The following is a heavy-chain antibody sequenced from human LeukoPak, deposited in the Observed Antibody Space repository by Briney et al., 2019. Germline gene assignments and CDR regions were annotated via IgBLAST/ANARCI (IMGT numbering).Heavy chain of an antibody. D-gene: IGHD5-18*01. CDR2: IIPIFGTA. J-gene: IGHJ3*02. CDR3: ARRGGGGYSYGYDAFDI. V-gene: IGHV1-69*05. CDR1: GVTFSSYA. Sequence: SVKVSCKASGVTFSSYAISWVRQAPGQGLEWMGRIIPIFGTANYAQKFQGRVTITTDESTSTAYMELSSLRSEDTAVYYCARRGGGGYSYGYDAFDIWGQGTMVTVSS.